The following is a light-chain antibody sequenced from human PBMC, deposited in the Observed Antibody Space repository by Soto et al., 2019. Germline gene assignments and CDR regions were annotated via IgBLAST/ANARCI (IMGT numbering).Light chain of an antibody. CDR1: QSISNW. CDR3: QQYNSYSQT. Sequence: DIQMTQSPSTLSASVGDRVTITCRASQSISNWLAWYQQKPGKVPKLLIYKASTLKNDVPSRFSGSGSGTEFTLTINSLQPDDFATYYCQQYNSYSQTFGQGTKV. CDR2: KAS. V-gene: IGKV1-5*03. J-gene: IGKJ1*01.